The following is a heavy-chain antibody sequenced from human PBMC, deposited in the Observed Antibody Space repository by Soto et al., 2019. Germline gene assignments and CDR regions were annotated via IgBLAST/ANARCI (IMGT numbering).Heavy chain of an antibody. J-gene: IGHJ1*01. CDR1: GYAFDIYG. D-gene: IGHD3-3*01. CDR2: VSAYNGNI. CDR3: VRDPHEFWESYFFEP. V-gene: IGHV1-18*01. Sequence: GASVKVSCKTSGYAFDIYGINWVRQAPGQGPEWMGWVSAYNGNIKYAQKFQGRVTLSTDTSTSTAYMELRTLRSDDTAVYYCVRDPHEFWESYFFEPWGQGTLVTVSS.